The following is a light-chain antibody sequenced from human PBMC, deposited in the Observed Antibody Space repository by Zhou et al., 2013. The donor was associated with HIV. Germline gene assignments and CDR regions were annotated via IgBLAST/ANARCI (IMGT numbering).Light chain of an antibody. Sequence: EIVLTQSPATLSLSPGERATLSCRASQNIRSYLAWYQQKPGQAPRLLIFDAFHRATGIPARFSGSGSGTDFTLTISSLEPEDFAVYYCQQRSNWPPITFGQGTRLEIK. CDR1: QNIRSY. J-gene: IGKJ5*01. CDR3: QQRSNWPPIT. V-gene: IGKV3-11*01. CDR2: DAF.